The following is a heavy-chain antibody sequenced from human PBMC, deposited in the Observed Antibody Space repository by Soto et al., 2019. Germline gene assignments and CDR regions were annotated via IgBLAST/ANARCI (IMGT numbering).Heavy chain of an antibody. D-gene: IGHD4-4*01. Sequence: EVQLVESGGGLVQPGRSLRLSCAASGFTFDDYAMHWVRQAPGKGLEWVSGISWNSGSIGYADSVKGRFTICRDNAKNSLYLQMNSRRAEDTALYYCAKGAEYSPAAPLIDYWGQGTLVTISS. V-gene: IGHV3-9*01. J-gene: IGHJ4*02. CDR2: ISWNSGSI. CDR1: GFTFDDYA. CDR3: AKGAEYSPAAPLIDY.